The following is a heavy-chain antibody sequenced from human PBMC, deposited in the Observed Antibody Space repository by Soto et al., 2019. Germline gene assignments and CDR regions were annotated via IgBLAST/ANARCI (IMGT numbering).Heavy chain of an antibody. V-gene: IGHV3-23*01. Sequence: GGSLRLSCAPSGFTFSSYARSWVRQAPGKGLEWVSAISGSDDSTYYADSVKGRFTISRDNSKNTLYLQMNSLRADDTAVYYCARDGVGGTVFFGYLDYWGPGALVTVPS. CDR2: ISGSDDST. CDR3: ARDGVGGTVFFGYLDY. J-gene: IGHJ4*02. CDR1: GFTFSSYA. D-gene: IGHD1-26*01.